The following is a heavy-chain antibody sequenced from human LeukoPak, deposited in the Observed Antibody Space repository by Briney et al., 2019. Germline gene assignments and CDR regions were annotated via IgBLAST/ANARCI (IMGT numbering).Heavy chain of an antibody. CDR3: AGSMVRGVMVYYYYGMDV. CDR1: GYTLTAYY. V-gene: IGHV1-2*02. J-gene: IGHJ6*02. D-gene: IGHD3-10*01. CDR2: INPNSGGT. Sequence: GASVKVSCKASGYTLTAYYIHWVRQAPGQGLEWMGWINPNSGGTNYARKFQGRVTMTRDTSISTAYMELSRLRSDDTAVYYCAGSMVRGVMVYYYYGMDVWGQGTTVTVSS.